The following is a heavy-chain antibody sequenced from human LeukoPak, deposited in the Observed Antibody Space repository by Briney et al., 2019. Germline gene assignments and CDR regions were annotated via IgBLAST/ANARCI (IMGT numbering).Heavy chain of an antibody. CDR1: GFTFSGYW. J-gene: IGHJ5*02. CDR3: ARDLDGYRSGNGA. V-gene: IGHV3-74*01. CDR2: IKSDGSST. D-gene: IGHD5-12*01. Sequence: GSLRLSCAASGFTFSGYWMHWVRQAPGKGLVWVSRIKSDGSSTTYADSVKGRFTISRGNAKNTLYLEMNSLRAEDTAVYYCARDLDGYRSGNGAWGQGTLVTVPS.